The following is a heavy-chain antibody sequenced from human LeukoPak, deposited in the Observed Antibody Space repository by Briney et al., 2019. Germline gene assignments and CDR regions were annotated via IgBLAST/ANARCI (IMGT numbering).Heavy chain of an antibody. V-gene: IGHV1-2*02. Sequence: ASVKVSCKASGYTFTGYYMHWVRQAPGQGLDWMGWINPNSGGTNYAQKFQGRVTMTRDTSISTAYMELSRLRSDDTAVYYCAYSSSEPAYFDYWGQGTLVTVSS. CDR2: INPNSGGT. CDR1: GYTFTGYY. J-gene: IGHJ4*02. CDR3: AYSSSEPAYFDY. D-gene: IGHD6-6*01.